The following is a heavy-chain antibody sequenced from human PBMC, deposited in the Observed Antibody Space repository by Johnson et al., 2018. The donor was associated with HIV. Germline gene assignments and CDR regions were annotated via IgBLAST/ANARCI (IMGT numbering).Heavy chain of an antibody. V-gene: IGHV3-30*18. CDR1: GFTFSSYW. J-gene: IGHJ3*02. Sequence: QVQLVESGGGLVQPGRSLRLSCTGSGFTFSSYWMSWVRQAPGKGLEWVAVISYDGSNKYYADSVKGRFTISRDNSKNTLYLQMNSLRAEDTAVYYCAKANVSGSYWAFDIWGQGTMVTVSS. D-gene: IGHD3-10*01. CDR3: AKANVSGSYWAFDI. CDR2: ISYDGSNK.